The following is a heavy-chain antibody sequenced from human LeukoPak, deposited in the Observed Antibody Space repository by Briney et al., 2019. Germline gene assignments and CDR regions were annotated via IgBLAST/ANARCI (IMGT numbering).Heavy chain of an antibody. CDR1: GGSFSGYY. Sequence: PSETLSLTCAVYGGSFSGYYWSWIRQPPXXXXXWXXEINHSGSTNYNPSLKSRVTISVDTSKNQFSLKLSSVTAADTAVYYCARGSDIVVVVAAPTRYFQHWGQGTLVTVSS. J-gene: IGHJ1*01. CDR3: ARGSDIVVVVAAPTRYFQH. V-gene: IGHV4-34*01. D-gene: IGHD2-15*01. CDR2: INHSGST.